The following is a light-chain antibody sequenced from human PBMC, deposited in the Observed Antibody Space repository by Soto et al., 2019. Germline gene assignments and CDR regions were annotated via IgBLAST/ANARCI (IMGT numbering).Light chain of an antibody. CDR1: SSNIGSNF. CDR2: TNN. CDR3: ATWDDSLNGLV. Sequence: QSVLTQPPSASGTPGQRVTIPCSGSSSNIGSNFVNWYQQLPGTAPKLLMYTNNQRPSGVPDRCSGSKSGTSASLAISGLQSEDEADYHCATWDDSLNGLVFGGGTKLTVL. V-gene: IGLV1-44*01. J-gene: IGLJ3*02.